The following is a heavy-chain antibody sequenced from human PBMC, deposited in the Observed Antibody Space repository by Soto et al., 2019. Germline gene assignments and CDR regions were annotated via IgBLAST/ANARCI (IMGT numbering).Heavy chain of an antibody. CDR2: IKQDGSEK. CDR3: ARDLQGITIFGVPKGGMDV. CDR1: GFTFSSYW. D-gene: IGHD3-3*01. J-gene: IGHJ6*02. V-gene: IGHV3-7*03. Sequence: GGSLSLSCAASGFTFSSYWMSWVRQAPGKGLEWVANIKQDGSEKYYVDSVKGRFTISRDNAKNSLYLQMNSLRAEDTAVYYCARDLQGITIFGVPKGGMDVWGQGATVTAP.